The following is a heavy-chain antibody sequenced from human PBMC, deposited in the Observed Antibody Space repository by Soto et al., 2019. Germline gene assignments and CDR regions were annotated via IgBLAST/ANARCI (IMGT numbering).Heavy chain of an antibody. V-gene: IGHV1-46*01. D-gene: IGHD3-10*01. CDR2: INPSGGST. CDR3: ERVKEPNYYGSGSYYNCWFDP. Sequence: GASVKVSCKASGYTFTSYYMHWVRQAPGQGLEWMGIINPSGGSTSYAQKFQGRVTMTRDTSTSTVYMELSSLRSEDTAVYYCERVKEPNYYGSGSYYNCWFDPWGQGTLVTVSS. CDR1: GYTFTSYY. J-gene: IGHJ5*02.